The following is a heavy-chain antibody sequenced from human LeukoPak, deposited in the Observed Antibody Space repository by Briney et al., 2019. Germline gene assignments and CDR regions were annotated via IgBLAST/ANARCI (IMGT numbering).Heavy chain of an antibody. Sequence: PSETLSLTCAVYGGSFSGYYWSWIRQPPGKGLEWIGEINHSGSTNYNPSLKSRVTISVDTSKNQFSLKLSSVTAADTAVYYCARGNTITADILTGYYKAGWFDPWGQGTLVTVSS. D-gene: IGHD3-9*01. CDR1: GGSFSGYY. V-gene: IGHV4-34*01. CDR3: ARGNTITADILTGYYKAGWFDP. CDR2: INHSGST. J-gene: IGHJ5*02.